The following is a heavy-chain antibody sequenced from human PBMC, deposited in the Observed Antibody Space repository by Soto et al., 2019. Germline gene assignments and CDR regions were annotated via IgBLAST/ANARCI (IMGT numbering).Heavy chain of an antibody. CDR1: GFTFISYS. V-gene: IGHV3-21*01. CDR3: ARDREGVGAGLF. CDR2: ISSSSSYI. J-gene: IGHJ3*01. Sequence: LRLSCAASGFTFISYSMNWVRQAPGKGLEWVSSISSSSSYIYYADSVKGRFTISRDNAKNSLYLQMNSLRAEDTAVYYCARDREGVGAGLFWGQGTMVTVSS. D-gene: IGHD1-26*01.